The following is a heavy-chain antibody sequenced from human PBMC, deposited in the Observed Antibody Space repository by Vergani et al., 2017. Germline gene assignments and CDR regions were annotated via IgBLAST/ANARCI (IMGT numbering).Heavy chain of an antibody. V-gene: IGHV4-4*03. CDR3: AASGYRRWGYYFDY. CDR2: ICHTEDT. CDR1: GDSLSSNNC. Sequence: QVQLQESGPGMVKPPGTLSLTCAVSGDSLSSNNCWTGVRQPPGKGLEWIGEICHTEDTNYSPSLRSRVTVSVDESRNLFSLRQNSMTDADTAVYYCAASGYRRWGYYFDYWGQGILVTVSS. D-gene: IGHD2-2*02. J-gene: IGHJ4*02.